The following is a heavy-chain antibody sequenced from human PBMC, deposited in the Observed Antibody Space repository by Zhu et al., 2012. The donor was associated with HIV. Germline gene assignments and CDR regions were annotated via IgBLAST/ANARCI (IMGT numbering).Heavy chain of an antibody. CDR3: DVNLIRGVIGPT. D-gene: IGHD3-10*01. V-gene: IGHV4-39*07. CDR1: GDSISSSNYY. CDR2: IFYTGSA. J-gene: IGHJ4*02. Sequence: QVQVQESGPGLVTPSETLSLTCSVSGDSISSSNYYWGWIRQPPGKGLEWIASIFYTGSAYYNPSLKSRVTISKDTSKNQLSLKLTSVTAADTASYHCDVNLIRGVIGPTWGQGTLLTVSS.